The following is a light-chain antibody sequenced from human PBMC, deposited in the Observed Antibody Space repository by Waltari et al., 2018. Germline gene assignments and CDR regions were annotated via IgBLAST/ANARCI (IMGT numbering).Light chain of an antibody. CDR1: RSVLYSSNNKTY. CDR3: QQYYTTPPS. CDR2: WAS. J-gene: IGKJ2*03. Sequence: DIVMTQSPDSLAVSLGERATINCKSSRSVLYSSNNKTYLAWYQQRPGQPPKLLIYWASTRESGVPDRFSGSGSGTDFTLTISSLQAEDVAVYYCQQYYTTPPSFGQGTKLEIK. V-gene: IGKV4-1*01.